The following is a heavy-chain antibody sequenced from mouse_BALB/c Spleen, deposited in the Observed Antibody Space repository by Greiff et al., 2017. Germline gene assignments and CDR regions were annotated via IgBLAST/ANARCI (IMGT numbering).Heavy chain of an antibody. D-gene: IGHD1-1*01. CDR3: ARHYGSSHYYAMDY. J-gene: IGHJ4*01. Sequence: VQLQQSGPELVKPGASVKMSCKASGYTFTSYVMHWVKQKPGQGLEWIGYINPYNDGTKYNEKFKGKATLTSDKSSSTAYMELSSLTSEDSAVYYCARHYGSSHYYAMDYWGQGTSVTVSS. V-gene: IGHV1-14*01. CDR1: GYTFTSYV. CDR2: INPYNDGT.